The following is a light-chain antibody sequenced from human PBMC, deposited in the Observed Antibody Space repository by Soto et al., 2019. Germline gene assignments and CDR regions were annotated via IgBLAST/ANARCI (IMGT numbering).Light chain of an antibody. Sequence: DIVMTQSPDSLAVSLGERATINCRSSRSVLYSPNNKNYLAWYQKKPGQPPKLLIYWASYRESGVPDRFSGSGSAKYFTLTIGSRQDEDETTYYCNKSADTPRTFGQGTKVEIK. CDR3: NKSADTPRT. V-gene: IGKV4-1*01. CDR2: WAS. J-gene: IGKJ1*01. CDR1: RSVLYSPNNKNY.